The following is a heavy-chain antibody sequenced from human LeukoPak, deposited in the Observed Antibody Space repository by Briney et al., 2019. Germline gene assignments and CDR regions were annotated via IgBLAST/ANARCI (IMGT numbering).Heavy chain of an antibody. D-gene: IGHD6-13*01. CDR1: GFTFDDFG. Sequence: GGSLRLSCAASGFTFDDFGMAWVRQVPGKGLEWVSGINWNGNNRGYADSVQGRFTISRDNAKNSLYLQMDSLRADDTAFYYCARGFYSSSWYYFFYWGQGALVTVSS. CDR2: INWNGNNR. J-gene: IGHJ4*02. CDR3: ARGFYSSSWYYFFY. V-gene: IGHV3-20*04.